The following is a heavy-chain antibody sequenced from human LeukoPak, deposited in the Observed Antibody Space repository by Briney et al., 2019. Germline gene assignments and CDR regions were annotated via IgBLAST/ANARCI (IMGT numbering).Heavy chain of an antibody. CDR3: ARYITFKDTAMDYYYYGMDV. CDR1: GFSFSSHS. V-gene: IGHV3-48*04. CDR2: ISSGSETI. Sequence: GGSLRLSCEASGFSFSSHSMNWVRQAPGKGLEWVSYISSGSETIYYADSVKGRFTISRDNAKNSLYLQMNSLRAEDTAVYYCARYITFKDTAMDYYYYGMDVWGQGTTVTVSS. J-gene: IGHJ6*02. D-gene: IGHD5-18*01.